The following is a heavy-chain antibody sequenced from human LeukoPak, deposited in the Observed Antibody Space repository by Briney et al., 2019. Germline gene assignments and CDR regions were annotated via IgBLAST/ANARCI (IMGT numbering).Heavy chain of an antibody. J-gene: IGHJ4*02. CDR2: INPSGGST. Sequence: GASVKVSCKASGYTFTSYYMHWVRQAPGQGLEWMGIINPSGGSTSYAQKFQGRVTMTRDTSTSTVYMELSSLRSEDTAVYYCARAGGITIFGVAPIDRLYYFDYWGQGTLVTVSS. V-gene: IGHV1-46*01. D-gene: IGHD3-3*01. CDR1: GYTFTSYY. CDR3: ARAGGITIFGVAPIDRLYYFDY.